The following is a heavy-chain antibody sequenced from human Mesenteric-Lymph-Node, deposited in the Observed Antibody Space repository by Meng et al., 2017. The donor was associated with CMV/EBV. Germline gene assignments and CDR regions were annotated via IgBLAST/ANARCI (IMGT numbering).Heavy chain of an antibody. Sequence: SSVKVSCKASVGTFSSYGISWVRQPPAQGLEWMGGIIPIFGTANYEQKFQGRVTITTDESTSTAYMELSSLRSEDTAVYYCARDRPCSSTSCYDYYYYGMDVWGQGTTVTVSS. V-gene: IGHV1-69*05. CDR1: VGTFSSYG. CDR3: ARDRPCSSTSCYDYYYYGMDV. J-gene: IGHJ6*02. D-gene: IGHD2-2*01. CDR2: IIPIFGTA.